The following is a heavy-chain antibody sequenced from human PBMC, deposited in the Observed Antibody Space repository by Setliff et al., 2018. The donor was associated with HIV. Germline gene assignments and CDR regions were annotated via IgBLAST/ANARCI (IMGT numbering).Heavy chain of an antibody. D-gene: IGHD3-3*01. CDR1: GFSFGISGMR. CDR3: ARDSGNYAFDY. V-gene: IGHV2-70*04. J-gene: IGHJ4*02. CDR2: IDWDDDK. Sequence: SGPTLVNPTQTLTLTCAYSGFSFGISGMRVNWIRQSPGKALEWLARIDWDDDKYYGPSLKTRLTISKDTSKNQVILTMTNLDPVDTATYYCARDSGNYAFDYWGLGTLVTVSS.